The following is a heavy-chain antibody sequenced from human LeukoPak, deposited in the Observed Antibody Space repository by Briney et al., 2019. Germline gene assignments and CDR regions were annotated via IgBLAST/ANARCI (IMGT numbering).Heavy chain of an antibody. V-gene: IGHV4-59*01. D-gene: IGHD2-21*02. CDR2: IYYSGST. CDR1: GGSISSYY. J-gene: IGHJ3*02. CDR3: AREVLAYCGGDCYADDAFDI. Sequence: SETLSLTCTVSGGSISSYYWSWIRQPPGKGLEWIGYIYYSGSTNYNPSLKSRVTISVDTSKNQFSLKLSSVTAADTAVYYCAREVLAYCGGDCYADDAFDIWGQGTMVTVSS.